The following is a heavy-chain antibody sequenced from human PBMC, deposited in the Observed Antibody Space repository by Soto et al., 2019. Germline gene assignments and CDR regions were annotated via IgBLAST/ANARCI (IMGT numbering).Heavy chain of an antibody. CDR2: IKSKTDGGTT. CDR3: TTDGGATRGGLDY. Sequence: EVQLVESGGGLVKPGGSLRLSCAASGFTFSNAWMNWVRKAPGKGLEWVGRIKSKTDGGTTDYAAPVKGRFTISRDDSKNTLYLQMNSLKTEDTAVYYCTTDGGATRGGLDYWGQGTLVTVSS. D-gene: IGHD1-26*01. CDR1: GFTFSNAW. J-gene: IGHJ4*02. V-gene: IGHV3-15*07.